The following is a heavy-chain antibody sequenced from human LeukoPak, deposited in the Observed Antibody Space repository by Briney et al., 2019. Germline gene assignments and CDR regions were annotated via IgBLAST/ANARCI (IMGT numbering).Heavy chain of an antibody. CDR2: IKDGDT. V-gene: IGHV3-23*01. CDR1: GFTFTNYA. Sequence: GGSLRLSCAASGFTFTNYAMTWVRQAQGKGLEWVSSIKDGDTYYADSVKGRFTISRDNSKNTLYLQMTSLRAEDAAVYYCAKGIGGAVDHWGQGTLVTVSS. D-gene: IGHD6-13*01. CDR3: AKGIGGAVDH. J-gene: IGHJ4*02.